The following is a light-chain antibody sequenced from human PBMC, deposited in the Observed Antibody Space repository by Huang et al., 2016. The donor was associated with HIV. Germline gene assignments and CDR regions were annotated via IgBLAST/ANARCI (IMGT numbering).Light chain of an antibody. V-gene: IGKV2-30*01. CDR3: MQGTHWPPT. CDR1: QSLVSSDGNTY. J-gene: IGKJ1*01. CDR2: KVS. Sequence: DVVMTQSPLSLPVTLGQPASISCRSSQSLVSSDGNTYLNWFQQRPGQSPRRLISKVSNRDSGVPDRFSGSGSGTDFTLKISRVEAEDVGVYYCMQGTHWPPTFAQGTKVEIK.